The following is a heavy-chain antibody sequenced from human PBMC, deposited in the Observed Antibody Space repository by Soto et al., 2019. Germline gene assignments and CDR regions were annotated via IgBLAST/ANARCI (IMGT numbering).Heavy chain of an antibody. Sequence: QVQLVESGGGVVQPGRSLRLSCAASGFTFSSYGMHWVRQAPGKGLEWVAVISYDGSNKYYADSVKGRFTISRDNSKNTLDLETDCLRADDTAVYYCAEGWGRRDYVLFDYRGQGTLVTVSS. CDR3: AEGWGRRDYVLFDY. V-gene: IGHV3-30*18. D-gene: IGHD3-16*01. CDR1: GFTFSSYG. CDR2: ISYDGSNK. J-gene: IGHJ4*02.